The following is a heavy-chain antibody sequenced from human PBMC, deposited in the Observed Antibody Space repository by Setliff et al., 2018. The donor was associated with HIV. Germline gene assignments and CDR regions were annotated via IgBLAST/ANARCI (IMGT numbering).Heavy chain of an antibody. D-gene: IGHD1-1*01. Sequence: KSSETLSLTCAVYGGSFSGYYWSWIRQPPGKGLEWIGSIYHSGSTYYNPSLKSRVTISVDTSKNQFSLNLSSVTAADTAVYYCAQEERDAYNYWFDPWGQGTLVTVSS. J-gene: IGHJ5*02. CDR1: GGSFSGYY. CDR2: IYHSGST. V-gene: IGHV4-34*11. CDR3: AQEERDAYNYWFDP.